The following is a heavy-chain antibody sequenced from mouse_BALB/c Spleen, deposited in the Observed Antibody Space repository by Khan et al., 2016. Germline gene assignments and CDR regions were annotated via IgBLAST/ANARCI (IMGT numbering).Heavy chain of an antibody. J-gene: IGHJ3*01. CDR3: AEDYYGSNWFAY. Sequence: QIQLVQSGPVLKKPGETVKISCKASGYTFTNYGMNWVKQAPGKGLKWMGWINTNTGEPTYAEEFKGRFAFSLETSASTAYLQINNLKNEDTATYFCAEDYYGSNWFAYWGQGTLVTVSA. V-gene: IGHV9-3*02. CDR1: GYTFTNYG. CDR2: INTNTGEP. D-gene: IGHD1-1*01.